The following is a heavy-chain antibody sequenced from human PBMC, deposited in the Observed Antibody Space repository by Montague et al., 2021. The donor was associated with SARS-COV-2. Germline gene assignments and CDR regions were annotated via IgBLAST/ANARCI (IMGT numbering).Heavy chain of an antibody. Sequence: SETLSLPCSVSGDSINNSRYYWGWIRQPPGKGLEWIGTIYYSGSAYYNPSLKSRVTISVDTSKDQFSLKLNSVTATDTAVYYCARLESTRGVIIRGAFHIWGQGTKVTVSS. CDR1: GDSINNSRYY. J-gene: IGHJ3*02. V-gene: IGHV4-39*01. D-gene: IGHD3-10*01. CDR2: IYYSGSA. CDR3: ARLESTRGVIIRGAFHI.